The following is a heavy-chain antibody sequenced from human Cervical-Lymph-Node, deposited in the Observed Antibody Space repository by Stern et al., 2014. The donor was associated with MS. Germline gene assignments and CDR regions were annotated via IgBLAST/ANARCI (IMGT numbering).Heavy chain of an antibody. CDR2: MSSSSTYI. V-gene: IGHV3-21*01. CDR1: GLTFSSHS. Sequence: VQLVESGGGLVKPGGSLRLSCAASGLTFSSHSMNWVRQAPGKGLEWVSSMSSSSTYIFDADSVKGRSTISRDDAKNSLYLQMNSLRVEDTAVYYCASGGWGVWGQGTMVTVSA. CDR3: ASGGWGV. J-gene: IGHJ3*01. D-gene: IGHD3-16*01.